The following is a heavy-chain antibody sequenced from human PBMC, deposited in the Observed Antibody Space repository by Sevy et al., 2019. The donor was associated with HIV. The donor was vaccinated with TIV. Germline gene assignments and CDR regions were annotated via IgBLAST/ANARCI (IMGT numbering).Heavy chain of an antibody. CDR2: IYYSGST. CDR1: GGSISSSSYY. CDR3: ARHRRTALRGTDFDY. J-gene: IGHJ4*02. V-gene: IGHV4-39*01. Sequence: SETLSLTCTVSGGSISSSSYYWGWIRQPPGKGLEWIGSIYYSGSTYYNPSLKSRVTISVDTSKNKFSLKLSSVTAADTAVYYCARHRRTALRGTDFDYWGQGTLVTVSS.